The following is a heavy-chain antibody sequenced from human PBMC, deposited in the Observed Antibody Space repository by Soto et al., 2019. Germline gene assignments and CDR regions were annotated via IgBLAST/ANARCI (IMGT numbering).Heavy chain of an antibody. CDR3: AREGGLDSNYVFDY. Sequence: SKTLSLTCTVSGGSISSGDYYWSWIRQPPGKGLEWIGYIYYSGSTYYNPSLKSRVTISVDTSKNQFSLKLSSVTAADTAVYYCAREGGLDSNYVFDYWGQGTLVTVSS. CDR1: GGSISSGDYY. D-gene: IGHD4-4*01. V-gene: IGHV4-30-4*01. CDR2: IYYSGST. J-gene: IGHJ4*02.